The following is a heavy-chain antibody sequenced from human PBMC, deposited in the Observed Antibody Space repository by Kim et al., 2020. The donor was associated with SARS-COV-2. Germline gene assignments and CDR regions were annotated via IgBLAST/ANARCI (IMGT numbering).Heavy chain of an antibody. CDR1: GFTFSNYE. CDR2: ISSSGSTI. D-gene: IGHD3-22*01. V-gene: IGHV3-48*03. J-gene: IGHJ3*02. CDR3: AREERITMIVVVITGAFDI. Sequence: GGSLRLSCAASGFTFSNYEINWVRQAPGKGLEWVSYISSSGSTIYYADSVKGRFTISRDNSKNSLYLQMNSLRAEDTAVYYCAREERITMIVVVITGAFDIWGQGTMVTVSS.